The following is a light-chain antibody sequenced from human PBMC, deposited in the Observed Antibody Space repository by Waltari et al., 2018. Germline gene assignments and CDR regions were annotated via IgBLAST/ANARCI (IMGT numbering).Light chain of an antibody. J-gene: IGLJ3*02. CDR3: SSQSTNSVVL. V-gene: IGLV2-14*03. Sequence: QSALTQPASESGSPGQSITISCTGTISDVGGFNSVSWYQVHPGQAPRVMIYDVINRPSGVSDRFSASKSGNTASLTISGLQAEDEGDYYCSSQSTNSVVLFGGGTKLTVL. CDR2: DVI. CDR1: ISDVGGFNS.